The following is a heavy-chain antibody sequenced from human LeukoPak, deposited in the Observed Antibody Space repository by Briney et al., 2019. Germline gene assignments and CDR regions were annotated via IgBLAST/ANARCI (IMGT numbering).Heavy chain of an antibody. V-gene: IGHV4-34*01. J-gene: IGHJ4*02. D-gene: IGHD2-21*01. CDR3: ARGVVVAPQTFDY. Sequence: SETLSLTCAVYGGSFSGYYWSWIRQPPGKGLEWIGEINHSGSTNYNPSLKSRVTISVDTSKNQFSLKLSSVTAADTAVYYCARGVVVAPQTFDYWGQGTLVTVSS. CDR1: GGSFSGYY. CDR2: INHSGST.